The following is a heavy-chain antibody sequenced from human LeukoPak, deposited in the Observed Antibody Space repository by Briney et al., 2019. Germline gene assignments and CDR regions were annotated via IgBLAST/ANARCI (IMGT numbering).Heavy chain of an antibody. CDR2: ISSSSSTI. D-gene: IGHD2-2*01. CDR3: ARTGTYCSSTSCHETYYYGMDV. Sequence: GGSLRLSCAASGFTFSSYSMNWVRQAPGKGLEWVSYISSSSSTIYYADSVKGRFTISRDNAKNSLYLQMNSLRAEDTAVYYCARTGTYCSSTSCHETYYYGMDVWGQGTTVTVSS. V-gene: IGHV3-48*01. J-gene: IGHJ6*02. CDR1: GFTFSSYS.